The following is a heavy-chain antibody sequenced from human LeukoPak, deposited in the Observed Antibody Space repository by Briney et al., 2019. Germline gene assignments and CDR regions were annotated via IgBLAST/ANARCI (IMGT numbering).Heavy chain of an antibody. CDR2: INPNSGGT. V-gene: IGHV1-2*07. D-gene: IGHD2-2*01. CDR1: GYTFTCYY. Sequence: ASVKVSCKASGYTFTCYYMHWVRQAPGQGREWRGWINPNSGGTNYAHKFQGRVTMTRDTSISTAYMELSRLRSDDTAVYYCARGYCSSTSCYNWFDPWGQGTLVTVSS. J-gene: IGHJ5*02. CDR3: ARGYCSSTSCYNWFDP.